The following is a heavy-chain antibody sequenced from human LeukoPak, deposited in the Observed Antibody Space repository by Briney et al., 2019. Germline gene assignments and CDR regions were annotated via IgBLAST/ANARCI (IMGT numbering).Heavy chain of an antibody. CDR1: GGSISSSSSIC. CDR3: ARYIAVAGTTDYYFDY. CDR2: IYHSGAT. J-gene: IGHJ4*02. D-gene: IGHD6-19*01. Sequence: PSETLSLTCAVSGGSISSSSSICWTWVRQPPGKGLEWIGEIYHSGATNYNPSLKSRVTISVDTSKNQFSLKLSSVTAADTAVYYCARYIAVAGTTDYYFDYWGQGTLVTVSS. V-gene: IGHV4-4*02.